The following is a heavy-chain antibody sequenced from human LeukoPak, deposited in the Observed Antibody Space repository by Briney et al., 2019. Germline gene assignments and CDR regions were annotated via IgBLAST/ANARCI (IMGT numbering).Heavy chain of an antibody. CDR1: GYTFTSYD. V-gene: IGHV1-8*01. J-gene: IGHJ4*02. D-gene: IGHD4-17*01. CDR2: MNPNSGNT. Sequence: ASVKVSCKASGYTFTSYDINWVRQATGQGLEWMGWMNPNSGNTGYAQKFQGRVTMTRNTSISTAYMELSSLRSEDTAVYYCARGLPKTVTTDYWGQGTLVTVSS. CDR3: ARGLPKTVTTDY.